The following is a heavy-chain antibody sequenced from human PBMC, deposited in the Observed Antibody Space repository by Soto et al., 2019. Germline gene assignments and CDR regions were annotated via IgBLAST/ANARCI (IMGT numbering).Heavy chain of an antibody. CDR3: NAYYDLGSGHTPL. Sequence: EVQLVESGGGLVKPGGSLGLSCGASGFSFNNVWMHWVRQAPGRGLEWVGRIKSKADGETTDYAEPVKGRFTVSRDDSKNTVYLQMNSXXTXXXXVYYCNAYYDLGSGHTPLWGQGTLVTVSS. CDR2: IKSKADGETT. D-gene: IGHD3-3*01. CDR1: GFSFNNVW. J-gene: IGHJ4*02. V-gene: IGHV3-15*07.